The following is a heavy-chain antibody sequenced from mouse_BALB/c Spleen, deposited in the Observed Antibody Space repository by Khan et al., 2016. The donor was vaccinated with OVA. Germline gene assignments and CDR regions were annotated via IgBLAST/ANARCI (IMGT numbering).Heavy chain of an antibody. V-gene: IGHV1S135*01. D-gene: IGHD1-1*01. CDR2: IDPFNGST. Sequence: EVELVESGPELMKPGASVKISCKASGNSFTSYYIHWVKQSHGESLEWIGYIDPFNGSTNYTQKFQGKATLTVDKSSSPAYMHLSRLTSAEPAVDYCARHGSSSWFAYWSRGTLGTVAA. CDR1: GNSFTSYY. J-gene: IGHJ3*01. CDR3: ARHGSSSWFAY.